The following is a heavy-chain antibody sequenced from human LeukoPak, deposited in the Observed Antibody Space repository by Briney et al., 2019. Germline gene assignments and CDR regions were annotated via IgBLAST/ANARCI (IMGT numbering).Heavy chain of an antibody. CDR1: GYTFTSYG. CDR2: ISAYNGNT. J-gene: IGHJ4*02. V-gene: IGHV1-18*01. D-gene: IGHD3-22*01. Sequence: ASVKVSCKASGYTFTSYGISWVRQAPGQGLEWVGWISAYNGNTNYAQKLQGRVTMTTDTSTSTAYMELRSLRSDDTAVYYCARDDYYDSSGPYFDYWGQGALVTVSS. CDR3: ARDDYYDSSGPYFDY.